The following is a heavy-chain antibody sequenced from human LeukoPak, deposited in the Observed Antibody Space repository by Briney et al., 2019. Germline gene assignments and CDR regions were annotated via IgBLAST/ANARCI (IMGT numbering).Heavy chain of an antibody. CDR1: GFIVSANY. V-gene: IGHV3-23*01. CDR2: ISGGGGTT. J-gene: IGHJ4*02. D-gene: IGHD3-16*01. CDR3: AKGYVTSGYFDY. Sequence: GGSLRLSCAASGFIVSANYMNWVRQAPGKGLEWVSAISGGGGTTYYADSVKGRFTISRDNSKSTLFLEMNSLRVEDTALYYCAKGYVTSGYFDYWGQGTLVTVSS.